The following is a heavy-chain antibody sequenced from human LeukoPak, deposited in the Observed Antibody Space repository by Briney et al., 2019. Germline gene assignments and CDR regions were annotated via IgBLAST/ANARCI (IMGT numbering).Heavy chain of an antibody. CDR2: ISSSGSTI. J-gene: IGHJ4*02. V-gene: IGHV3-48*04. CDR1: GLTFTTYW. CDR3: ARPPDYDFWSGYQPSSYYFDY. Sequence: GGSLRLSCVASGLTFTTYWMTWVRQAPGKGLEWVSYISSSGSTIYYADSVKGRFTISRDNAKNSLYLQMNSLRAEDTAVYYCARPPDYDFWSGYQPSSYYFDYWGQGTPVTVSS. D-gene: IGHD3-3*01.